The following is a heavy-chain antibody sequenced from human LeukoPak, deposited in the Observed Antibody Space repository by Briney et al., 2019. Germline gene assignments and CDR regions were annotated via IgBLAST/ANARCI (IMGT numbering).Heavy chain of an antibody. CDR2: INPNSGGT. J-gene: IGHJ4*02. V-gene: IGHV1-2*02. D-gene: IGHD3-22*01. CDR3: ARDRGRKAYYYDSSGYLVAVYFDY. CDR1: GYTFTGYY. Sequence: ASVKVSCKASGYTFTGYYMHWVRQAPGQGLEWMGWINPNSGGTNYAQKFQGRVTMTRDTSISTAYMELSRLRSDDTAVYYCARDRGRKAYYYDSSGYLVAVYFDYWGQGTLVTVSS.